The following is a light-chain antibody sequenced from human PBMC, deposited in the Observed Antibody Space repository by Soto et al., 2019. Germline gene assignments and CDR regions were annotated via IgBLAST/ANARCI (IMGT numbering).Light chain of an antibody. V-gene: IGKV1-27*01. CDR2: AAS. CDR3: QKYSSAPET. J-gene: IGKJ1*01. CDR1: QGISSY. Sequence: DIQMTQSPSSLSASVGDRVTITCRASQGISSYLAWYQQKPGKVPKVLIYAASTLHSGVPSRFSGSGSGTEFTLTISNVQPEDVATYYFQKYSSAPETCGQGNKVEIK.